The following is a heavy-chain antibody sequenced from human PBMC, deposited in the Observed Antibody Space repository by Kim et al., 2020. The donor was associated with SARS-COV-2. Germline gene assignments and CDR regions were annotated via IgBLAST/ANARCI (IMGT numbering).Heavy chain of an antibody. J-gene: IGHJ4*02. D-gene: IGHD6-19*01. V-gene: IGHV3-23*01. Sequence: GRFTISRDNSKNPLYLQMNRLRAEDTAVYFCAKGPVGHSTYSSGWYSDYWGQGTLVTVSS. CDR3: AKGPVGHSTYSSGWYSDY.